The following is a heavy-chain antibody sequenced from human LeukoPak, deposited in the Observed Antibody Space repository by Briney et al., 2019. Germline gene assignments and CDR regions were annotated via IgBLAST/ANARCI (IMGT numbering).Heavy chain of an antibody. J-gene: IGHJ4*02. Sequence: SETLSLTCAVYGGSFSGYYWSWIRQPPGKGLEWVGEINHSGSTNYNPSLKSRVTISVDTSKNQFSLKLSSVTAADTAVYYCARGSGDYWGQGALVTVSS. V-gene: IGHV4-34*01. CDR2: INHSGST. CDR1: GGSFSGYY. CDR3: ARGSGDY.